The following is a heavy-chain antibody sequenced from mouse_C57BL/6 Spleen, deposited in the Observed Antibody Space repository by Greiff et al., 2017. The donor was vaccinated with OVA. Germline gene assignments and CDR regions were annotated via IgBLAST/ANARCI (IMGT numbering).Heavy chain of an antibody. V-gene: IGHV1-69*01. Sequence: QVQLQQPGAELVMPGASVKLSCKASGYTFTSYWMHWVKQRPGQGLEWIGEIDPSDSYTNYNQKFKGKSTLTVDKSSSTAYMQLSSLTSEDSAVYYCAYGSSHYYFDYWGQGTTLTVSS. J-gene: IGHJ2*01. CDR1: GYTFTSYW. CDR2: IDPSDSYT. D-gene: IGHD1-1*01. CDR3: AYGSSHYYFDY.